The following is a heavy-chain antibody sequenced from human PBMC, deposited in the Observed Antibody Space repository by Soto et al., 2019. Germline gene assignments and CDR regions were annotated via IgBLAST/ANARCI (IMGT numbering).Heavy chain of an antibody. CDR1: GVSISSSY. CDR2: IYYSGSV. V-gene: IGHV4-59*01. J-gene: IGHJ3*02. D-gene: IGHD3-22*01. CDR3: ARGMYDSSGFSNPFDI. Sequence: QVQLQESGPGLVKPSETLSLTCTVSGVSISSSYWSWIRQSPGKEMQWIGYIYYSGSVKYNPSLNSRVNISADMSRNQLSLRVTPVTAADTALYYCARGMYDSSGFSNPFDIWGQGTMVTVSS.